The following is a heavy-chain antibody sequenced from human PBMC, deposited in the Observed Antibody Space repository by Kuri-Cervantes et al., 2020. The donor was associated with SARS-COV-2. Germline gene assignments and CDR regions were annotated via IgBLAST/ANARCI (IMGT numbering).Heavy chain of an antibody. V-gene: IGHV3-30*02. CDR1: GFTFSSYG. D-gene: IGHD1-26*01. Sequence: GESLKISCAASGFTFSSYGMHWVRQAPGKGLEWVVFIRYDGSNKYYADSVKGRFTISRDNSKNTLYLQMSSLRAEDTAVYYCARGQENSGSFRSMGIGAFDIWGQGTMVTVSS. J-gene: IGHJ3*02. CDR3: ARGQENSGSFRSMGIGAFDI. CDR2: IRYDGSNK.